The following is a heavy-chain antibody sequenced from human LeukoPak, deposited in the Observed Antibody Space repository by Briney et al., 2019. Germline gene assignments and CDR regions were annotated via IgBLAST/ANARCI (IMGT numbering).Heavy chain of an antibody. Sequence: TGGSLRLSCAASGFIVSNNYMNWVRQAPGKGREGVSVIHSGGSTYYADSVKGRFTNSRDNSKNTVNLQMDDLRAEDTAVYYCARSWDARLNFDYWGQGTLVTVSS. CDR2: IHSGGST. CDR1: GFIVSNNY. D-gene: IGHD1-26*01. V-gene: IGHV3-66*02. CDR3: ARSWDARLNFDY. J-gene: IGHJ4*02.